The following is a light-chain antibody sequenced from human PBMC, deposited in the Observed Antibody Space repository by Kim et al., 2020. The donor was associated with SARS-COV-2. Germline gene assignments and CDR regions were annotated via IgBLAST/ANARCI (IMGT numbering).Light chain of an antibody. Sequence: QFVLTQPPSVSGAPGQRVNISCTGSRSNIGSYDVHWYQHLPGTAPKLLIYADFNRPSGVPDRFSGSKSGTSASLAITGLQGDDEADYYCQSYDSSLSDSWVFGGGTQLTVL. CDR1: RSNIGSYD. CDR3: QSYDSSLSDSWV. J-gene: IGLJ3*02. CDR2: ADF. V-gene: IGLV1-40*01.